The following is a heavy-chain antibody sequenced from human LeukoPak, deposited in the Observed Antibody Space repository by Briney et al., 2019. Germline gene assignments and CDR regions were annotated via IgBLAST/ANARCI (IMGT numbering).Heavy chain of an antibody. CDR2: IYYSGST. J-gene: IGHJ3*02. CDR1: GGSISSYY. CDR3: ARSYYYDSSGYYFDAFDI. D-gene: IGHD3-22*01. V-gene: IGHV4-59*01. Sequence: PSETLSLTCTVAGGSISSYYWSWVRQPPGKGLEWIGYIYYSGSTNYNPSLKSRVTISVDTSKNQFSLKLSSVTAADTAVYYCARSYYYDSSGYYFDAFDIWGQGTMVTVSS.